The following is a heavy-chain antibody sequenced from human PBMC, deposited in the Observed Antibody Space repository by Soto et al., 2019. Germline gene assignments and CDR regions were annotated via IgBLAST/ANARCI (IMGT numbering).Heavy chain of an antibody. V-gene: IGHV3-21*01. D-gene: IGHD3-16*01. CDR1: GFPFSAYN. Sequence: EVQLVESGGGLVKPGGSLRLCCTGSGFPFSAYNINWVRQAPGKGLEWVSSITVGSSHIYQPNSMKGRFTISRDDAKNSVYLQIDSLRDEDTALYYCSRSPEVGVRGAYWGQGTLVTVSS. CDR2: ITVGSSHI. J-gene: IGHJ4*02. CDR3: SRSPEVGVRGAY.